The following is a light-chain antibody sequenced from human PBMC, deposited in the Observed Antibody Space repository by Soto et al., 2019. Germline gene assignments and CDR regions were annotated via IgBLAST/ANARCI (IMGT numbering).Light chain of an antibody. CDR1: QSISSW. J-gene: IGKJ5*01. Sequence: DIQMTQSPSTLSASVGDRVTITCRASQSISSWLAWYQQKPGKAPKFLIYAASSLQSGVPARFSGSGSGTDFTLTISSLQPEDFVTYYCQQSYSTPITFGQGTRLEIK. CDR2: AAS. V-gene: IGKV1-39*01. CDR3: QQSYSTPIT.